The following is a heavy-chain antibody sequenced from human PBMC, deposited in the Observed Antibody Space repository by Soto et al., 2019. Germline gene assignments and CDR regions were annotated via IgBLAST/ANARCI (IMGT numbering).Heavy chain of an antibody. D-gene: IGHD6-19*01. CDR3: ARDPRSRSGWYQTKYFDY. Sequence: QVQLVQSGAEVKKPGSSVKVSCKASGGTFSSYAISWVRQAPGQGRERMGGIIPIFGTANYAQKFPGRVTITADEYTSTAYLELRSLRSEDTAVYYCARDPRSRSGWYQTKYFDYWCQGTLVTVSS. J-gene: IGHJ4*02. V-gene: IGHV1-69*01. CDR2: IIPIFGTA. CDR1: GGTFSSYA.